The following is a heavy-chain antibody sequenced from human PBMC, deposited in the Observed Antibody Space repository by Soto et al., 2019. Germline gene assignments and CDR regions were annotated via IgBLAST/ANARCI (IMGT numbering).Heavy chain of an antibody. CDR1: GFTFSRNA. Sequence: EVQLMESGGGLVQPGGFLRLSCAVSGFTFSRNAMHWVREEPGKGLEYVSAISSNGGRTYYANSVKGRFTISRDNSKNTLYLQMGSLRAEDKAVYYWARGCSGYDLWFDPWGQGTIVTVSS. V-gene: IGHV3-64*01. D-gene: IGHD5-12*01. CDR3: ARGCSGYDLWFDP. CDR2: ISSNGGRT. J-gene: IGHJ5*02.